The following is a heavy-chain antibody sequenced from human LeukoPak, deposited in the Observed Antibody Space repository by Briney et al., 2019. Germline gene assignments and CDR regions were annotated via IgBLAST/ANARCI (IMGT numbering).Heavy chain of an antibody. CDR2: ISGSAGST. J-gene: IGHJ4*02. D-gene: IGHD6-13*01. CDR3: AKDASSWRGYYDY. CDR1: GFIFSTYA. Sequence: GGSLRLSCAAYGFIFSTYAMSWVRQAPGKGLEWVSTISGSAGSTNYADSVRGRFTISRDNSKNTPYLQMNSLRAEDTAVYYCAKDASSWRGYYDYWGQGTLVTVSS. V-gene: IGHV3-23*01.